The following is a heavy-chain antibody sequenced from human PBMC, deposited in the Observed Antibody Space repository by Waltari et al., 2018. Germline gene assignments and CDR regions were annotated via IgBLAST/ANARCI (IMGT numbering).Heavy chain of an antibody. Sequence: QVQLQESGPGLVKPSQTLSLTCTVSGGSISSGSYYWSWIRQPAGKGLEWIGRIYTSGSTNYSPSLKSLVSISVDTSKNQFSLKLSSVTASDTAVYYCAREGSRTIFGVAMRAHAFDIWGQGTMVTVSS. D-gene: IGHD3-3*01. CDR3: AREGSRTIFGVAMRAHAFDI. CDR1: GGSISSGSYY. V-gene: IGHV4-61*02. CDR2: IYTSGST. J-gene: IGHJ3*02.